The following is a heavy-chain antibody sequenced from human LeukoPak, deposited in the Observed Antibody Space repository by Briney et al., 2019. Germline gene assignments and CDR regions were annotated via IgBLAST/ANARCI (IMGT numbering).Heavy chain of an antibody. Sequence: ASVKVSCKASGYTFTGYYIHWVRQAPGQGLEWMGWNSPNSGGTNYAQKFQGRVTMTRDTSISTAYMELTRLTSDDTAVYFCARGFIGGNGVGPGGYLDVWGTGTTVTVSS. CDR1: GYTFTGYY. CDR3: ARGFIGGNGVGPGGYLDV. J-gene: IGHJ6*03. CDR2: NSPNSGGT. V-gene: IGHV1-2*02. D-gene: IGHD4-23*01.